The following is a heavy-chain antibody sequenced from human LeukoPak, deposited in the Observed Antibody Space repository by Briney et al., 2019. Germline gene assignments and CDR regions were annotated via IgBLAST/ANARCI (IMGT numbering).Heavy chain of an antibody. CDR3: ARGPYCGGDCYLAYWFDP. V-gene: IGHV1-69*13. J-gene: IGHJ5*02. CDR2: IIPIFGTA. Sequence: SVKVSCKASRGTFSSYAISWVRQAPGQGLEWMGGIIPIFGTANYAQKFQGRVTITADESTSTAYMELSSLRSEDTAVYYCARGPYCGGDCYLAYWFDPWGQGTLVTVSS. D-gene: IGHD2-21*02. CDR1: RGTFSSYA.